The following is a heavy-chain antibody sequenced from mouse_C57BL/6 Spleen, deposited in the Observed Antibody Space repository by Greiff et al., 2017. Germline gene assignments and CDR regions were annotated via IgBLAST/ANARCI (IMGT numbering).Heavy chain of an antibody. J-gene: IGHJ1*03. V-gene: IGHV1-81*01. D-gene: IGHD1-1*01. Sequence: VKLQESGAELARPGASVKLSCKASGYTFTSYGISWVKQRTGQGLEWIGEIYPRSGNTYYNEKFKGKATLTADKSSSTAYMELRSLTSEVSAVYFCARWITTVVGYFDVWGTGTTVTVSS. CDR1: GYTFTSYG. CDR3: ARWITTVVGYFDV. CDR2: IYPRSGNT.